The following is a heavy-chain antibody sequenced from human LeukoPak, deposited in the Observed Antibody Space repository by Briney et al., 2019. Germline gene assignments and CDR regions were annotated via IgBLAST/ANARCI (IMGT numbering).Heavy chain of an antibody. Sequence: GGSLRLSCAASGFTFSSYAMSWVRQAPGKGLEWVSAISGSGGSTYYADSVKGRFTISRDNSKNTLYLQMNSLRAEDTAVYYRAKDQVDCSSTCCQYYYYYYGMDVWGQGTTVTVSS. V-gene: IGHV3-23*01. CDR1: GFTFSSYA. CDR3: AKDQVDCSSTCCQYYYYYYGMDV. CDR2: ISGSGGST. D-gene: IGHD2-2*01. J-gene: IGHJ6*02.